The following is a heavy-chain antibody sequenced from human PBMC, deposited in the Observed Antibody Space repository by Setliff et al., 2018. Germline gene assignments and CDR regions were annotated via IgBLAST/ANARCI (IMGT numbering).Heavy chain of an antibody. CDR1: GFSLNTSGMR. J-gene: IGHJ4*02. CDR3: ARISASSSHFDY. Sequence: SGPTLVNPTQTLTLTCTFSGFSLNTSGMRVSWIRQPPGKALEWLARIDWDDDKFYSTSLKTRLTISKDTSKKQVVLTMTNMDPVETATYYCARISASSSHFDYWGQGTLVTVS. V-gene: IGHV2-70*04. D-gene: IGHD6-13*01. CDR2: IDWDDDK.